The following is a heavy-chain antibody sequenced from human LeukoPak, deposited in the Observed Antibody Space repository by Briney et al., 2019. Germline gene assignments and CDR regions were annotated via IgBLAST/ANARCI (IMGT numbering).Heavy chain of an antibody. CDR2: IVGSST. V-gene: IGHV3-53*01. CDR3: ARDEPGRSWYN. J-gene: IGHJ4*02. D-gene: IGHD6-13*01. CDR1: GFTFSDYH. Sequence: GGSLRLSCAAPGFTFSDYHMSWVRQALGKGLELVSAIVGSSTHYADSVKGRFTISRDNSKNTLYLQMNSLRAEDTAVYYCARDEPGRSWYNWGQGTLVTVSS.